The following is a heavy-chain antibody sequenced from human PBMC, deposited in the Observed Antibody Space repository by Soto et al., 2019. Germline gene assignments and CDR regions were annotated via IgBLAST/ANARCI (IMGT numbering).Heavy chain of an antibody. CDR3: ASAPAYYYGSGSDENYYYYCMDV. J-gene: IGHJ6*02. CDR2: IKQDGSAK. V-gene: IGHV3-7*03. Sequence: WGTLRLSCAASGFTFSSYWMSWVRQAPGKGLEWVANIKQDGSAKYYVDSVKGLFTISRDNAKTSLYLQMNSLRVEDTAVYYCASAPAYYYGSGSDENYYYYCMDVWGQGTTVTVSS. CDR1: GFTFSSYW. D-gene: IGHD3-10*01.